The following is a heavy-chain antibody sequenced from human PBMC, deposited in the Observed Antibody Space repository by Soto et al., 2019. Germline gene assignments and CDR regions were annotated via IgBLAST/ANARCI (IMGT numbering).Heavy chain of an antibody. CDR3: ARVYKALSGGPDY. D-gene: IGHD2-8*02. V-gene: IGHV5-51*03. J-gene: IGHJ4*02. CDR2: IYPGDSDT. Sequence: EVQLVQSGAAVEKPGESLKISCQASGYTFTTNWIGWVRQMPGKGLEWMGLIYPGDSDTRYSPSFQGQVTISADKSISTAYLQWRSLKASDTAIYYCARVYKALSGGPDYWGQGTLVTVSS. CDR1: GYTFTTNW.